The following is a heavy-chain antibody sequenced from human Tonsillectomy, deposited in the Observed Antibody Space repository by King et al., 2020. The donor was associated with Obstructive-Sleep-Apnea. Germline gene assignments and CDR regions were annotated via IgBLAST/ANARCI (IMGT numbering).Heavy chain of an antibody. CDR1: GYTFTSYD. D-gene: IGHD3-10*01. Sequence: VQLVQSGAEVKKPGASVKVSCKPSGYTFTSYDINWVRQASGQGLEWMGWMTPNGGNTAYAQKFQGRVTMTMNTSISTAYMELSSPRSDATAVYYCARGQITMIRGVLRTYYFDYCGQGTLVTVSS. J-gene: IGHJ4*02. CDR3: ARGQITMIRGVLRTYYFDY. V-gene: IGHV1-8*01. CDR2: MTPNGGNT.